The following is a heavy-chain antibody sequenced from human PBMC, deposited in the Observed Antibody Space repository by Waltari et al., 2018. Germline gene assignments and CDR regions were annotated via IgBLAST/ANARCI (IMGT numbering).Heavy chain of an antibody. D-gene: IGHD5-18*01. CDR1: GFTFSSYE. CDR2: ISSSGSTI. V-gene: IGHV3-48*03. Sequence: EVQLVESGGGLVQPGGSLRLSCAASGFTFSSYEMNWVRQAPGKGLEWVSYISSSGSTIYYADSVKGRFTISRDNAKNSLYLQMNSLRAEDTAVYYCARASGYSYGFGAFDIWGQGTMVTVSS. CDR3: ARASGYSYGFGAFDI. J-gene: IGHJ3*02.